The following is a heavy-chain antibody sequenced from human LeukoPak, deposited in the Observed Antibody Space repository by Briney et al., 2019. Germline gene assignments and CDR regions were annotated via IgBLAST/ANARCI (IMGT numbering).Heavy chain of an antibody. CDR2: IYYSGAT. D-gene: IGHD4-23*01. CDR3: ARGRTTVVTPYYFDY. Sequence: PSETLSLTCTVSGGSISSLYWGWIRQPPGRGLEWIGTIYYSGATYYNPSLRSRVTISVDTSNNQFSLKLNSVTAADTAVYYCARGRTTVVTPYYFDYWGQGTLVTVSS. V-gene: IGHV4-39*01. J-gene: IGHJ4*02. CDR1: GGSISSLY.